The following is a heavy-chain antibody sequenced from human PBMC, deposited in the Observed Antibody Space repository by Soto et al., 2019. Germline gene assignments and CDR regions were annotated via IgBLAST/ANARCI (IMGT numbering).Heavy chain of an antibody. V-gene: IGHV3-74*01. J-gene: IGHJ4*02. CDR2: INTDGSST. CDR1: GLTFSSYW. CDR3: ARASGSNIHFDY. Sequence: GGSLRLSCAASGLTFSSYWMHWVRQAPGKGLVWVSRINTDGSSTTYADSVKGRFTISRDNTKNTLYLQMNSLRVEDTAVYYCARASGSNIHFDYCGQGTLVTVSS. D-gene: IGHD1-26*01.